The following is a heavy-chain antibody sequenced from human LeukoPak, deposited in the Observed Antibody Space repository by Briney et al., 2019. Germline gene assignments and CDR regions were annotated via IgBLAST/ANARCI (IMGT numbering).Heavy chain of an antibody. D-gene: IGHD5-24*01. CDR1: GGSISSGSYY. CDR3: ARVKARDVFDI. J-gene: IGHJ3*02. CDR2: LYPSGGT. Sequence: SETLSLTCTVSGGSISSGSYYWSWIRQPAGKGLEWIGRLYPSGGTNYNASLKSRVTISEDTSKNQFSLKLSSVTAADAAVYYCARVKARDVFDIWGQGTMVTVSS. V-gene: IGHV4-61*02.